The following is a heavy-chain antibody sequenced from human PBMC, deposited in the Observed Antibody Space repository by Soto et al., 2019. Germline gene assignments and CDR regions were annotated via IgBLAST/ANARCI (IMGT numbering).Heavy chain of an antibody. J-gene: IGHJ4*02. V-gene: IGHV1-46*03. D-gene: IGHD2-21*02. Sequence: QVQMVQSGAEVKKPGASVKVSCKTSGYTFTSYYIHWVRQAPGQGLEWMGIINPSGGSTSYAQKLQGRVIMTRDTSTRTVYLAPSSLSSEDTAVYYCARGLPVTASDYWGQGTLVTVSS. CDR3: ARGLPVTASDY. CDR2: INPSGGST. CDR1: GYTFTSYY.